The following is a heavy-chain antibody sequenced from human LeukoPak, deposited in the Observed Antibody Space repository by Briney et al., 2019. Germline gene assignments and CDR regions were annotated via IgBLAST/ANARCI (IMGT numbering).Heavy chain of an antibody. D-gene: IGHD3-9*01. CDR1: GFTFSSYW. CDR3: ARVALRYFDWLGVRSELDY. CDR2: IKQDGSEK. J-gene: IGHJ4*02. Sequence: GGSLRLSCAASGFTFSSYWMSWVRQAPGKGLEWVANIKQDGSEKYYVDSVKGRFTISRDNAKNSLYLQMNSLRAEDTAVYYCARVALRYFDWLGVRSELDYWGQGTLVTVSS. V-gene: IGHV3-7*01.